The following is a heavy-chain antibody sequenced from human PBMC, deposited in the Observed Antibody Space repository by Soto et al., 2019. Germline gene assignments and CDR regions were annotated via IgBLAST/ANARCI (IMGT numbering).Heavy chain of an antibody. J-gene: IGHJ4*02. CDR1: GFTFSSYS. Sequence: VQLVESGGGLVKPGGSLRLSCAASGFTFSSYSMNWVRQAPGQGLEWVSSISSSSSYIYYADSVKGPFTISRDNAKNSLYLQMNSLRAEDTAVYYCASGYDDFDYWGQGTLVTVSS. D-gene: IGHD5-12*01. V-gene: IGHV3-21*01. CDR2: ISSSSSYI. CDR3: ASGYDDFDY.